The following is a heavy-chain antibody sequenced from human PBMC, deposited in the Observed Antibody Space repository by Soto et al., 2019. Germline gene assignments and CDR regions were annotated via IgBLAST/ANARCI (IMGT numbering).Heavy chain of an antibody. CDR2: IYPGDHET. CDR1: GYTFSNFW. D-gene: IGHD6-13*01. J-gene: IGHJ4*02. CDR3: ARSPRSSPYFDY. V-gene: IGHV5-51*01. Sequence: GESLKISCRCSGYTFSNFWIAWVRHLPGKGLEWMGIIYPGDHETRYSPSFHDKVTISADKSINTAYLQWSSLEASDSAFYYCARSPRSSPYFDYWGQGALVTVSS.